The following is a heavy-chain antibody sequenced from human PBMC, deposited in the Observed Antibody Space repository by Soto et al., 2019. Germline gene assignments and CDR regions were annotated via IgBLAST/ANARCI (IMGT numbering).Heavy chain of an antibody. Sequence: QVQLVESGGGLVKPGGSLRLSCAASGFTFSDHYMSWIRQAPGKGLEWLSYISSSSTYSNYADSVKGRFTISRDNARNSLYLQMNNLRAEETAVYYCARENYDYYGMDVWGQGTTVTVSS. J-gene: IGHJ6*02. V-gene: IGHV3-11*06. CDR1: GFTFSDHY. CDR2: ISSSSTYS. CDR3: ARENYDYYGMDV.